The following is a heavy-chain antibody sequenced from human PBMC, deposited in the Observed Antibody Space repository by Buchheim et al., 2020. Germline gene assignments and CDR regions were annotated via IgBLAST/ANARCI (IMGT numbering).Heavy chain of an antibody. J-gene: IGHJ4*02. V-gene: IGHV3-23*04. CDR1: GFIFSTYA. CDR3: AKDPSLSGTYFDY. CDR2: IRDSGGQT. D-gene: IGHD1-26*01. Sequence: EVQLVESGGGLVQPGGSLRLSCAASGFIFSTYAMSWVRQAPGKGLEWVSSIRDSGGQTYYADSVKGRFTIFRDNSKNTLYLQMNSLRAEDTAVYYCAKDPSLSGTYFDYWGQGTL.